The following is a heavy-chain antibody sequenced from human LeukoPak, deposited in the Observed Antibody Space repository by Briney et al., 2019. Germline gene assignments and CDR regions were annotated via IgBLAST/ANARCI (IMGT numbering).Heavy chain of an antibody. D-gene: IGHD6-13*01. CDR1: GYTFTSYY. Sequence: ASVKVSCKASGYTFTSYYMHWVRQAPGQGLEWMGWINPNSGGTNYAQKFQGRVTMTRDTSISTAYMELSRLRSDDTAVYYCAREDSSSWYEFDYWGQGTLVTVSS. J-gene: IGHJ4*02. CDR3: AREDSSSWYEFDY. V-gene: IGHV1-2*02. CDR2: INPNSGGT.